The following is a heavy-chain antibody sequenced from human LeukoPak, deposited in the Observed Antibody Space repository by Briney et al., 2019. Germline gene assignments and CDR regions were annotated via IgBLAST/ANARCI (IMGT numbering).Heavy chain of an antibody. D-gene: IGHD1-14*01. J-gene: IGHJ4*02. CDR3: ARGHSDHISIYDY. CDR2: IKQDGSEK. Sequence: GGSLRLSCAASGFPFTKTWMSWVRQAPGKGLEWVANIKQDGSEKYYVDSVKGRFTISRDNAKNSLYLQTNSLRAEDTAVYYCARGHSDHISIYDYWGQGTLVTVSS. CDR1: GFPFTKTW. V-gene: IGHV3-7*01.